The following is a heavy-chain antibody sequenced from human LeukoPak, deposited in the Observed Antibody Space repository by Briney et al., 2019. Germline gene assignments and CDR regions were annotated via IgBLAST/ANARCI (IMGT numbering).Heavy chain of an antibody. D-gene: IGHD3-16*02. CDR1: GGSFSGYY. CDR3: AICRLTFGGVIVRREFKFDY. J-gene: IGHJ4*02. V-gene: IGHV4-34*01. CDR2: INHSGST. Sequence: SETLSLTCAVYGGSFSGYYWSWIRQPPGKGLEWIGEINHSGSTNYNPSLKSRVTISVDTSKNQFSLKLSSVTAAGTAVYYCAICRLTFGGVIVRREFKFDYWGQGTLVTVSS.